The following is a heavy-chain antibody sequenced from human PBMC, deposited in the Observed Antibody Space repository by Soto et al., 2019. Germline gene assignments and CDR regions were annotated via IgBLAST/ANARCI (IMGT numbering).Heavy chain of an antibody. CDR1: GGSISSSNW. CDR2: IYHSGST. CDR3: ASRHYYDSSGYS. J-gene: IGHJ4*02. D-gene: IGHD3-22*01. Sequence: SETLSLTCAVSGGSISSSNWWGWVRQPPGKGLEWIGEIYHSGSTNYNPSLMSRVTISVDKSKNQFSLKLSSVTAADTAVYYCASRHYYDSSGYSWGQGTLVTVSS. V-gene: IGHV4-4*02.